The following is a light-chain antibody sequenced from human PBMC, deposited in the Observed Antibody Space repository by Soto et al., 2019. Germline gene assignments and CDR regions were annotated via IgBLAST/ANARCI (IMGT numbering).Light chain of an antibody. CDR1: QGVSSY. CDR3: QQYKNWLSWT. J-gene: IGKJ1*01. V-gene: IGKV3-15*01. CDR2: GAS. Sequence: EIQMTQSPASLSLSSGDRATISCRASQGVSSYLAWYQQKPGKAPRLLISGASTRETGVPARFSGIGSGTEFTLTISSLQSEDFAVYYCQQYKNWLSWTFGQGTKVDIK.